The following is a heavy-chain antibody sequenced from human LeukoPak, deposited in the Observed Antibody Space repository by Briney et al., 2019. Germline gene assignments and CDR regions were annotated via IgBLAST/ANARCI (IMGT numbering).Heavy chain of an antibody. CDR3: ATGRSIRYFDY. V-gene: IGHV4-59*12. CDR1: GVSIFSSY. Sequence: SETLSLTCTVSGVSIFSSYWTWVRQPPGKGLEWIGYVHYSGSTNYNPSLKSRVTVSVDTSKSQFSLKLSSATAADTAVYYCATGRSIRYFDYWGQGTLLTVSS. J-gene: IGHJ4*02. CDR2: VHYSGST. D-gene: IGHD3-9*01.